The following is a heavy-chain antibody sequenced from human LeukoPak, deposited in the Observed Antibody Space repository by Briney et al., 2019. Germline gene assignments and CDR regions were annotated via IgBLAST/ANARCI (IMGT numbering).Heavy chain of an antibody. CDR2: ISSSSSYI. Sequence: GGSLRHSCAASGFTFSSYSMNWVRQAPGKGLEWVSSISSSSSYIYYADSVKGRFTISRDNAKNSLYLQMNSLRAEDTAVYYCARGSIAVAGTYVYWGQGTLVTVSS. D-gene: IGHD6-19*01. J-gene: IGHJ4*02. CDR1: GFTFSSYS. V-gene: IGHV3-21*01. CDR3: ARGSIAVAGTYVY.